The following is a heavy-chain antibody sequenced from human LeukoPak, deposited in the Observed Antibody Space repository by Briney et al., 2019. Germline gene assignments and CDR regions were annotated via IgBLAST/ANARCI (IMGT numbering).Heavy chain of an antibody. V-gene: IGHV3-23*01. CDR1: GFSFRTYA. J-gene: IGHJ4*02. D-gene: IGHD1-26*01. CDR3: AKGKQWELPFDY. Sequence: GASLRLSCAASGFSFRTYAMSWVRQAPGKGLDWVSVISTGGKTYYADSVKGRFTISRDNSKNTLYLQMNSLRAEDTAVYYCAKGKQWELPFDYWGQGTLVTVSS. CDR2: ISTGGKT.